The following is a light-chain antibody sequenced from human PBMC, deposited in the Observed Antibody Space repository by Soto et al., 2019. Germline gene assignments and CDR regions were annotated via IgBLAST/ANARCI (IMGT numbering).Light chain of an antibody. CDR3: SSFTTSSTYV. V-gene: IGLV2-18*02. CDR2: DVT. Sequence: QSALTQPPSVSGSPGQSVAISCSGSSSDVGSNNRVSWYQQSPGTAPKLMIYDVTNRPSGVPDRFSGSKSGNTASLTISGLQADDEADYYCSSFTTSSTYVFGTGTKLTVL. J-gene: IGLJ1*01. CDR1: SSDVGSNNR.